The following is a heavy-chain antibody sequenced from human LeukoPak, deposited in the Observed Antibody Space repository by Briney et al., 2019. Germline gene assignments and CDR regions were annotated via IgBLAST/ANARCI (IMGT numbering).Heavy chain of an antibody. CDR2: INSSGSTI. CDR1: GFTFSSYE. V-gene: IGHV3-48*03. CDR3: AELGITMIGGV. J-gene: IGHJ6*04. D-gene: IGHD3-10*02. Sequence: GGSLRLFCAASGFTFSSYEMNWVRQAPGKGLEWVSYINSSGSTIYYADSVKGRFTISRDNAKNSLYLQMNSLRAEDTAVYYCAELGITMIGGVWGKGTTVTISS.